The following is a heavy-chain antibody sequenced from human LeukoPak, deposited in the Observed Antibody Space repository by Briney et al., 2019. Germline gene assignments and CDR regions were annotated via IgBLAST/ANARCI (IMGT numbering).Heavy chain of an antibody. J-gene: IGHJ3*02. CDR1: GYTFTGYY. Sequence: GASVKVSCKASGYTFTGYYMHWVRQAPGQGLEWMGWINPNSGGTNYAQKLQGRVTMTTDTSTSTAYMELRSLRSDDTAVYYCARGHTVTTYLDAFDIWGQGTMVTVSS. V-gene: IGHV1-2*02. CDR2: INPNSGGT. D-gene: IGHD4-17*01. CDR3: ARGHTVTTYLDAFDI.